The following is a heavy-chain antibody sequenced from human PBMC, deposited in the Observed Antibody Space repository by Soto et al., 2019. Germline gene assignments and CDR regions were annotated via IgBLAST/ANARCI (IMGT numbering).Heavy chain of an antibody. J-gene: IGHJ6*02. CDR1: GFTFDDYT. V-gene: IGHV3-43*01. D-gene: IGHD3-10*01. Sequence: GGSLRLSCAASGFTFDDYTMHWVRQAPGKGLEWVSLISWDGGSTYYADSVKGRFTISRDNSKNSLYLQMNSLRTEDTALYYCAKGRGSGSYYYYGMDVWGQGTTVTISS. CDR3: AKGRGSGSYYYYGMDV. CDR2: ISWDGGST.